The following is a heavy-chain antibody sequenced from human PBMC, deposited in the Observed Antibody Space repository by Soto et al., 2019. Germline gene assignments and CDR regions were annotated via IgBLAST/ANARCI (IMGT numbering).Heavy chain of an antibody. CDR3: ARDIVVVVAATSSAFDI. V-gene: IGHV3-11*01. Sequence: GGSLRLSCAASGFTFSDYYMSWIRQAPGKGLEWVSYISSSGSTIYYADSVKGRFTISRDNAKNSLYLQMNSLRAEDTAVYYCARDIVVVVAATSSAFDIWGQGTMVTVSS. D-gene: IGHD2-15*01. J-gene: IGHJ3*02. CDR2: ISSSGSTI. CDR1: GFTFSDYY.